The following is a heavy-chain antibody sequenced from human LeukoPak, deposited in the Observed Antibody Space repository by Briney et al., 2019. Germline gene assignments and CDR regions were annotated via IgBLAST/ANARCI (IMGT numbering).Heavy chain of an antibody. CDR1: GFTFSSYS. D-gene: IGHD2-2*01. CDR3: ARGDCSSTSCYPYYFDY. J-gene: IGHJ4*02. CDR2: ISSSSSNI. V-gene: IGHV3-21*01. Sequence: GGSLRLSCAASGFTFSSYSMSWVRQAPGKGLEWVSSISSSSSNIYYADSVKGRFTISRDNAKNSLYLQMNSLRAEDTAVYYCARGDCSSTSCYPYYFDYWGQGTLVTVSS.